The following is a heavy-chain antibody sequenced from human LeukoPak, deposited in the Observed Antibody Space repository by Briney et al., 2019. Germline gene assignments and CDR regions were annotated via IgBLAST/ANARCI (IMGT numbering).Heavy chain of an antibody. CDR1: GFTFGTHA. CDR3: ARGTSLGRPGTYYFDY. J-gene: IGHJ4*02. V-gene: IGHV3-23*01. D-gene: IGHD1/OR15-1a*01. Sequence: GGSLRLSCAASGFTFGTHAMSWVRQAPGKGLEWVSSLSGDGSTTYHADSVKGRFTISRDNSRSTLYLQVNSLSAEDTAVYYCARGTSLGRPGTYYFDYWGQGALVTVSS. CDR2: LSGDGSTT.